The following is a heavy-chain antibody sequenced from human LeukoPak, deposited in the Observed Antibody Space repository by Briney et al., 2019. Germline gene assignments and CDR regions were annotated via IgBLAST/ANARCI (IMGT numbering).Heavy chain of an antibody. CDR1: GFTFSSYA. V-gene: IGHV3-30-3*01. Sequence: GGSLRLSCAASGFTFSSYAMHWVRQAPGKGLEWEAVISYDGSNKYYADSVKDRFTISRDNSKNTLYLQMNSLRAEDTAVYYCARDGPLGTILYYPQALDYWGQGTLVTVSS. CDR3: ARDGPLGTILYYPQALDY. CDR2: ISYDGSNK. D-gene: IGHD5-12*01. J-gene: IGHJ4*02.